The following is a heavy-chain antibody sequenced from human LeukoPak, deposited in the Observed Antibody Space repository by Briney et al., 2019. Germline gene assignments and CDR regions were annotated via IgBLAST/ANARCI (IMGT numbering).Heavy chain of an antibody. CDR3: ARGATVVTADY. J-gene: IGHJ4*02. CDR1: GFTFSSYA. D-gene: IGHD4-23*01. V-gene: IGHV3-30-3*01. Sequence: GGSLRLSCAASGFTFSSYAMHWVRQAPGKGLEWVAVISYDGSNKYYADSVKGRFTISRDNSKNTLYLQMNSLRAEDTAVYYCARGATVVTADYWGQGTLVTVSS. CDR2: ISYDGSNK.